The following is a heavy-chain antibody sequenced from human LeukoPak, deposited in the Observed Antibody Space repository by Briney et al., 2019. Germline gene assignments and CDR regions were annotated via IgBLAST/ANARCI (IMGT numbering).Heavy chain of an antibody. J-gene: IGHJ3*02. CDR3: ARDAGGYDIAFDI. Sequence: SETLSLTCTVSGGSITHYYWSWLRQPPGEGLQWIGYTSYSGSTNYKPSLKSRVTISVDMSKNQFSLKLTSVTAADTAVYYCARDAGGYDIAFDIWGQGTMVTVSP. CDR2: TSYSGST. V-gene: IGHV4-59*01. CDR1: GGSITHYY. D-gene: IGHD5-12*01.